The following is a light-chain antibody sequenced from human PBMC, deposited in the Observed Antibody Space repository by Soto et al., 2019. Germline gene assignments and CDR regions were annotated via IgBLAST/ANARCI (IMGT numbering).Light chain of an antibody. V-gene: IGLV1-44*01. CDR3: AAWDDSLSGPV. Sequence: QSVLTQPPSASGTPGQRVDFSCSGSSSNIGANTVNWYQQLPGAAPKLLIYSHSQRPSGVPDRFSGSKSGTSASLAISGLQSDDEADYYCAAWDDSLSGPVFGGGTKLTVL. J-gene: IGLJ2*01. CDR2: SHS. CDR1: SSNIGANT.